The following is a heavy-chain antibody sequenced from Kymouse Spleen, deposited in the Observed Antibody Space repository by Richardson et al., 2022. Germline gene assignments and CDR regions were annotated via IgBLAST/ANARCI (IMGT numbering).Heavy chain of an antibody. D-gene: IGHD6-6*01. CDR3: AKDRGQLVGYFDY. CDR1: GFTFSSYG. J-gene: IGHJ4*02. Sequence: QVQLVESGGGVVQPGRSLRLSCAASGFTFSSYGMHWVRQAPGKGLEWVAVISYDGSNKYYADSVKGRFTISRDNSKNTLYLQMNSLRAEDTAVYYCAKDRGQLVGYFDYWGQGTLVTVSS. V-gene: IGHV3-30*18. CDR2: ISYDGSNK.